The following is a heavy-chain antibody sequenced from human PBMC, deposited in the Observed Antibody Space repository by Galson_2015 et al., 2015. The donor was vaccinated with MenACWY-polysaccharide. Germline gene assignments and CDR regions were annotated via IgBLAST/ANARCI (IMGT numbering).Heavy chain of an antibody. CDR3: ARAIAVAGQRRDFDL. D-gene: IGHD6-19*01. CDR1: SSYY. Sequence: SSYYWNWIRQPPGKGLEWVGYINYSGSTNHNPSLKSRVTMSVDTSKNQFSLNLTSVTDADTAVYYCARAIAVAGQRRDFDLWGRGTLVTVSS. J-gene: IGHJ2*01. V-gene: IGHV4-59*01. CDR2: INYSGST.